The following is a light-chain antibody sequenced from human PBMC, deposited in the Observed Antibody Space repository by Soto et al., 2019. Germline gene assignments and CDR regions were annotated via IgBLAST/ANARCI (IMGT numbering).Light chain of an antibody. CDR2: DVT. CDR1: SSDVGRYSL. V-gene: IGLV2-11*02. Sequence: HPASVSWSPGQSITISCTGTSSDVGRYSLVSWYQQHPGKAPKLMIYDVTKRPSGVPDRFSGSKSGNTASLTIFGLQAEDEADYYCCSYAGRYTYVFGTGTKVTVL. CDR3: CSYAGRYTYV. J-gene: IGLJ1*01.